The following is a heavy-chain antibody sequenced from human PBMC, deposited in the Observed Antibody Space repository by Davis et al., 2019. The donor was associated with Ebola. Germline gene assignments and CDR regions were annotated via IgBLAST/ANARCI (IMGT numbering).Heavy chain of an antibody. CDR1: GYSFTSYW. D-gene: IGHD1-26*01. CDR3: ARHQGGATTGAFDI. J-gene: IGHJ3*02. CDR2: IYPGDSDT. Sequence: GGSLRLSCKGSGYSFTSYWIGWVRQMPGKGLEWMGIIYPGDSDTRYSPSFQGQVTISADKSISTAYLQWSSLKASDTAIYYCARHQGGATTGAFDIWGQGTVVTVSS. V-gene: IGHV5-51*01.